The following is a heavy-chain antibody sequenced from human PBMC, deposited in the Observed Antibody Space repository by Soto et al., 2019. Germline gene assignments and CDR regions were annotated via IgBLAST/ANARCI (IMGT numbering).Heavy chain of an antibody. CDR1: GFSVSNNY. CDR3: ARVDGGNSG. V-gene: IGHV3-66*01. D-gene: IGHD2-21*02. CDR2: IHRAGNT. J-gene: IGHJ4*02. Sequence: EVQLVEFGGGLVQPGGSLRLSCAASGFSVSNNYVSWVRQAPGKGLEWVSVIHRAGNTYYADSVKGRFTISRDNSKNTVYLQMNSLGADDAAVYYCARVDGGNSGWGQGTLVTVSS.